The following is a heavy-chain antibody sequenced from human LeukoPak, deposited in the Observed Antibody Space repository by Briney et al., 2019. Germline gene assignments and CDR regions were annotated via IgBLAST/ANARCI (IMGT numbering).Heavy chain of an antibody. J-gene: IGHJ4*02. D-gene: IGHD6-6*01. CDR1: GFTFSSYE. V-gene: IGHV3-48*03. CDR2: ISSSGSTI. Sequence: QPGGSLRLSCAASGFTFSSYEMNWVRQAPGKGLEWVSYISSSGSTIYYADSVKGRFTISRDNAKNSLYLQMNSLRAEDTAVYYCARGGIAARPGYFDYWGQGTLVTVSS. CDR3: ARGGIAARPGYFDY.